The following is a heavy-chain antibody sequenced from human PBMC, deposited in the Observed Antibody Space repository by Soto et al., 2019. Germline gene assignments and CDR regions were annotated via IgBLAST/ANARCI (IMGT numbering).Heavy chain of an antibody. J-gene: IGHJ6*03. CDR3: ARKGAAASYAHYYMDV. CDR2: VYYSGNT. Sequence: QVQLQESGPGLVKPSETLSLTCTVSGGSISPYYWSWIRQPPGKGLEWIGYVYYSGNTNYNPSLASRVTISVDTSRNRFSLNLTSATDADTAVYYCARKGAAASYAHYYMDVWGRGTAVTVSS. CDR1: GGSISPYY. V-gene: IGHV4-59*01. D-gene: IGHD6-13*01.